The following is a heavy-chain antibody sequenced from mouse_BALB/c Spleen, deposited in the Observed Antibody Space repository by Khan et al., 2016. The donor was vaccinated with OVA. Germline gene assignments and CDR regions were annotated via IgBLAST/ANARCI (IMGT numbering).Heavy chain of an antibody. J-gene: IGHJ3*02. V-gene: IGHV5-9-3*01. CDR2: ISSDGDYT. Sequence: EVELVESGGGLVEPGGSLKLSCEVSGFTFSTYAMSWVRQNSEKRLEWVASISSDGDYTFYLDSVKGRFTISRDNAKNTLYLEMSSLRSDDTAMFYCARSPYGNFGYWGQGTLVTVSA. CDR3: ARSPYGNFGY. CDR1: GFTFSTYA. D-gene: IGHD2-1*01.